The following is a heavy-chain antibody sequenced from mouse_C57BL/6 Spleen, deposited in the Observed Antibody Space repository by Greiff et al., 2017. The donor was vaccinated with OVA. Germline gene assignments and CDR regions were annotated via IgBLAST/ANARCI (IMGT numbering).Heavy chain of an antibody. J-gene: IGHJ4*01. CDR2: IFPGSGST. D-gene: IGHD2-1*01. V-gene: IGHV1-75*01. Sequence: VQLQQSGPELVKPGASVKISCKASGYTFTDYYINWVKQRPGQGLEWIGWIFPGSGSTYYNEKFKGKATLTVDKSSSTAYMLLSSLTSEDSAVYFCARREIYYGNYDAMDYWGQGTSVTVSS. CDR1: GYTFTDYY. CDR3: ARREIYYGNYDAMDY.